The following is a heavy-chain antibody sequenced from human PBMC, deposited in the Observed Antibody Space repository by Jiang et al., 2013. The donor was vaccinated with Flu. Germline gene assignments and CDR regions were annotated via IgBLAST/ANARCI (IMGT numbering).Heavy chain of an antibody. CDR3: ARRFGDYDRDYYYGLDV. J-gene: IGHJ6*02. D-gene: IGHD4-17*01. CDR1: GGTFSTDA. V-gene: IGHV1-69*01. Sequence: GAEVKKPGSSVKVSCKASGGTFSTDAINWVRQAPGQGLEWMGGIIPMFGSANYAQKLQDRVTITADEFTSTAYMELSSLRSEDTAVYFCARRFGDYDRDYYYGLDVWGQGTTVTVSS. CDR2: IIPMFGSA.